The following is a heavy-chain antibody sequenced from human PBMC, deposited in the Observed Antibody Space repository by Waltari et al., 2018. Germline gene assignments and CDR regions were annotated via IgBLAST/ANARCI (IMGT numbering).Heavy chain of an antibody. V-gene: IGHV3-23*01. CDR3: ARPIAVAGSPYWFDP. Sequence: EVQLLASGGGLIQPGGSLGLSWPGSVFTFRNSALHWVRQAPGKGLEWVSGISSRAASTNYADSVRGRFTISRDNSKDTLYLQMNSLRAEDTAVYYCARPIAVAGSPYWFDPWGQGTLVTVSS. CDR1: VFTFRNSA. J-gene: IGHJ5*02. CDR2: ISSRAAST. D-gene: IGHD6-19*01.